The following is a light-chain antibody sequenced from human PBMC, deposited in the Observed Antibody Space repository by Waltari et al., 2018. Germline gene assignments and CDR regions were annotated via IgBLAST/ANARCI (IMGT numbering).Light chain of an antibody. J-gene: IGKJ2*03. CDR1: QDLTNY. CDR3: LQYHSAPYS. CDR2: DVS. V-gene: IGKV1-17*03. Sequence: DIQMTQSPSSLSASVGDRVTITCRASQDLTNYLTWFQQKPGKMPNRLIYDVSSLQSGVPSRFSGSGSGTVFTLTISGLQPEDFATYYCLQYHSAPYSFGQRT.